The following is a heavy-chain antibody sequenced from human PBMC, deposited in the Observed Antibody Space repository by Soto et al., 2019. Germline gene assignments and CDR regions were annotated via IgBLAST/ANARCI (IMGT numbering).Heavy chain of an antibody. D-gene: IGHD1-1*01. CDR2: INAGNGNT. Sequence: QVQLVQSGAEVKKPGASVKVSCKASGYTFTTYAMHWVRQAPGQRLEWMGWINAGNGNTKYSQKFQGRVTFTSDTSARIAYMELSSLRSEDTSVYYCARRGALTGTVFEYWGQGTLVTVSS. J-gene: IGHJ4*02. CDR3: ARRGALTGTVFEY. CDR1: GYTFTTYA. V-gene: IGHV1-3*01.